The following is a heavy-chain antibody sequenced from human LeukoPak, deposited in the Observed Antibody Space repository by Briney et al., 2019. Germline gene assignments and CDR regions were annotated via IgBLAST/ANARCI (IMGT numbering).Heavy chain of an antibody. J-gene: IGHJ3*02. V-gene: IGHV3-7*01. CDR2: IKQDGSEK. CDR1: GFTLSNAW. CDR3: ARDSRAYAFDI. Sequence: GGSLRLSCAASGFTLSNAWMSWVRQAPGKGLEWVANIKQDGSEKYYVDSVKGRFTISRDNAKNSLYLQMNSLRAEDTAVYYCARDSRAYAFDIWGQGTMVTVSS. D-gene: IGHD1-26*01.